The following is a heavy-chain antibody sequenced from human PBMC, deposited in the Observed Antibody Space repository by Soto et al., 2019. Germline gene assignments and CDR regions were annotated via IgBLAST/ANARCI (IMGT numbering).Heavy chain of an antibody. J-gene: IGHJ5*01. D-gene: IGHD3-22*01. CDR2: INHSGRV. CDR3: STRAYDTNGYYRFDP. Sequence: SETLSLTCAAYGGSFSGHSWTWIRQSPGKGLEWIGDINHSGRVNYSPSLKSRVTISLDTSKNQFSLTLSAVTAADTAMYYCSTRAYDTNGYYRFDPWGQGTLVTVSS. V-gene: IGHV4-34*01. CDR1: GGSFSGHS.